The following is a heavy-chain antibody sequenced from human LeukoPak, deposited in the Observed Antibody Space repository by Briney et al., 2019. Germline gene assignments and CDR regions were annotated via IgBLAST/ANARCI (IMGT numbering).Heavy chain of an antibody. CDR2: ISSSSSTI. J-gene: IGHJ5*02. CDR3: ARTTTVTTFDP. Sequence: GGSLRLSCAASGFTFSSYNMNWVRQAPGKGLEWVSYISSSSSTIYYADSVKGRFTISRDNAKNSLYLQMNSLRAEDTAVYYCARTTTVTTFDPWGQGTLVTASS. CDR1: GFTFSSYN. V-gene: IGHV3-48*01. D-gene: IGHD4-17*01.